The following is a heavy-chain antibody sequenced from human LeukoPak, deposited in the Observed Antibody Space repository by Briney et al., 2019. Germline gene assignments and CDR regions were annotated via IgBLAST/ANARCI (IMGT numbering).Heavy chain of an antibody. CDR1: GYTFTGHY. CDR2: ISNSGGT. D-gene: IGHD4-23*01. V-gene: IGHV1-2*02. CDR3: AREGRLSGTYYGGGWFDP. J-gene: IGHJ5*02. Sequence: ASVKVSCKTSGYTFTGHYMHWVRQVPGQGLEWMGWISNSGGTNYAQKFQGRVTMTRDTSISTAYMELSWLRSDDTALYYCAREGRLSGTYYGGGWFDPWGQGTLVIASS.